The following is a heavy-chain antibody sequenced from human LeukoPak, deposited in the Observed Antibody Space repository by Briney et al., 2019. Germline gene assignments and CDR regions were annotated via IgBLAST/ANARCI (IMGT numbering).Heavy chain of an antibody. Sequence: GGSLRLSCAASGVTFSSYAMHWVRQAPGKGLEWVAVISYDGSNKYYADSVKGRFTISRDNSKNTLYMQMNSLRAEDTAVYYCARENYYESSGRYYYYYGMDVWGQGTTVTVS. V-gene: IGHV3-30-3*01. CDR3: ARENYYESSGRYYYYYGMDV. CDR1: GVTFSSYA. D-gene: IGHD3-22*01. CDR2: ISYDGSNK. J-gene: IGHJ6*02.